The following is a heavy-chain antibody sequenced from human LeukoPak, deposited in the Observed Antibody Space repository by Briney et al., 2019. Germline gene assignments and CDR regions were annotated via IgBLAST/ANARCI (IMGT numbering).Heavy chain of an antibody. V-gene: IGHV4-59*01. J-gene: IGHJ4*02. D-gene: IGHD3-22*01. CDR1: GGSISNYY. CDR3: ARASDSSGYYDLDY. CDR2: IFSRGSS. Sequence: SETLSLTCSVSGGSISNYYWSWIRQPPGKGLEWIGYIFSRGSSNYSSSLKSRVTISVDTSKNQFSLKLSSVTAADTAVYYCARASDSSGYYDLDYWGQGTLVTVSS.